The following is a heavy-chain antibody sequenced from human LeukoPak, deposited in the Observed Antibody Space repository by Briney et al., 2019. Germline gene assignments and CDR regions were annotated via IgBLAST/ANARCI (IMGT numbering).Heavy chain of an antibody. CDR2: IYYSGST. Sequence: SETLFLTCTVSGGSISSSSYYWGWIRQPPGKGLEWIGSIYYSGSTYYNPSLKSRVTISVDTSKNQFSLKLSSVTAADTAVYYCARREEETYYDILTGYYDYWGQGTLVTVSS. CDR1: GGSISSSSYY. D-gene: IGHD3-9*01. CDR3: ARREEETYYDILTGYYDY. V-gene: IGHV4-39*01. J-gene: IGHJ4*02.